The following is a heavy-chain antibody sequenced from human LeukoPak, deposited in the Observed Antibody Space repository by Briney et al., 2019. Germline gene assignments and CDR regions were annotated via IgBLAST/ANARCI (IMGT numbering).Heavy chain of an antibody. CDR1: GGSIRSDF. CDR2: VSYSGST. Sequence: SETLSLTCTVSGGSIRSDFWTWIRQPPGKGLEWIGYVSYSGSTNYNPSLKSRVAISLDRSQNHFSLWVSSVTAADTAVYYCARSVRKYQLLGRFDTYYFDYWGQGTLVTVSS. V-gene: IGHV4-59*01. D-gene: IGHD2-2*01. CDR3: ARSVRKYQLLGRFDTYYFDY. J-gene: IGHJ4*02.